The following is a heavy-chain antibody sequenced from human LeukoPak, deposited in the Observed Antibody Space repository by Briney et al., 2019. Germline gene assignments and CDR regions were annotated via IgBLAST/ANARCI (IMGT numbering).Heavy chain of an antibody. CDR3: ARDTYYYDSSGYFAGREFDY. J-gene: IGHJ4*02. V-gene: IGHV1-8*03. D-gene: IGHD3-22*01. Sequence: ASVKVSCKASGYTFTSYDINWVRQATGQGLEWMGWMNPNSGNTGYAQKFQGRVTITRNTSISTAYMELSSLRSEDTAVYYCARDTYYYDSSGYFAGREFDYWGQGTLVTVSS. CDR2: MNPNSGNT. CDR1: GYTFTSYD.